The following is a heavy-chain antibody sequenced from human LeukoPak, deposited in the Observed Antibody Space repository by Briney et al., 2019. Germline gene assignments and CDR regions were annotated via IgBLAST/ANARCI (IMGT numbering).Heavy chain of an antibody. D-gene: IGHD2-15*01. CDR2: IYYSGST. J-gene: IGHJ5*02. Sequence: SETLSLTCTVSGGSINSSPYYWGWVRQPPGKGLEWIGSIYYSGSTYYNPSLKSRVTISVDTSKNQFSLKLSSVTAADTAVYYCARVNIVVVVAATYNWFDPWGQGTLVTVSS. CDR3: ARVNIVVVVAATYNWFDP. CDR1: GGSINSSPYY. V-gene: IGHV4-39*07.